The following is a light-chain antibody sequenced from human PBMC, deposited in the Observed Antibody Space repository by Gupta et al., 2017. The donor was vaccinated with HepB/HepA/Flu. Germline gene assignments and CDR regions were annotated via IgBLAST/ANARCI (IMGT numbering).Light chain of an antibody. CDR3: AAWDDDMKGWV. J-gene: IGLJ3*02. CDR1: SSNIGPNT. CDR2: SNN. Sequence: QSVLTQPPSASGPPGQGVTTSCSGSSSNIGPNTVIWYQQLPGTAPKLLIYSNNQRPSGVPDRFSGSKSGTSGSLAISGLQSEDEADYHCAAWDDDMKGWVFGGGTKLTVL. V-gene: IGLV1-44*01.